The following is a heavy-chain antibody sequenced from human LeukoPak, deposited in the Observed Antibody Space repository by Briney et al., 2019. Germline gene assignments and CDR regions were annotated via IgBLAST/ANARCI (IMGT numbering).Heavy chain of an antibody. CDR2: IYHSGST. J-gene: IGHJ4*02. Sequence: SETLSLTCTVSGGSISNYYWSWIRQPPGKGLEWIGYIYHSGSTYYNPSLKSRVTISVDRSKNQFSLKLSSVTAADTAVYYCARDRWQLVDYWGQGTLVTVSS. D-gene: IGHD6-6*01. V-gene: IGHV4-59*12. CDR1: GGSISNYY. CDR3: ARDRWQLVDY.